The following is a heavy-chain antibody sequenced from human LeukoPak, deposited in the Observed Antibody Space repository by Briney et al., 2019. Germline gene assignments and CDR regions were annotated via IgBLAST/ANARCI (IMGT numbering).Heavy chain of an antibody. V-gene: IGHV4-38-2*02. Sequence: PSETLSLTCTVSGYSISSGYYWGWTRQPPGKGLEWIGSIYHSGNTYYNPSLKSRVTISVDTSKNQFSLKLSSVTAADTAVYYCARSTLGVADYWGQGTLVTVSS. CDR1: GYSISSGYY. CDR3: ARSTLGVADY. CDR2: IYHSGNT. J-gene: IGHJ4*02. D-gene: IGHD5-12*01.